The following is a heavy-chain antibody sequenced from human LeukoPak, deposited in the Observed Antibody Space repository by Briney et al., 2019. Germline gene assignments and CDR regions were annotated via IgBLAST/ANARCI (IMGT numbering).Heavy chain of an antibody. D-gene: IGHD2-15*01. Sequence: SETLSLTCTVSGGSISSGDYYWSWIRQPPGKGLEWIGYIYYSGSTYYNPSPKSRVTISVDTSKNQFSLKLSSVTAADTAVYYCARGGIDCSGGSCYPYYFDYWGQGTLVTVSS. CDR3: ARGGIDCSGGSCYPYYFDY. J-gene: IGHJ4*02. CDR2: IYYSGST. CDR1: GGSISSGDYY. V-gene: IGHV4-30-4*08.